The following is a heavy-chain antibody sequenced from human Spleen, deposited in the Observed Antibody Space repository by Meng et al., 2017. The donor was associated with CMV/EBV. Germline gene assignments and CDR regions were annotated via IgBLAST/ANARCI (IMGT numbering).Heavy chain of an antibody. CDR1: FSGYY. D-gene: IGHD2-2*01. Sequence: FSGYYMHWARQAPGQGLEWMGWIDPKSGGTNYAQKFQGRVTMTRDTSISTAYMELSRLRYDDTAVYYCARRGLCSSSSCSDWYFDFWGRGTLVTVSS. J-gene: IGHJ2*01. CDR2: IDPKSGGT. CDR3: ARRGLCSSSSCSDWYFDF. V-gene: IGHV1-2*02.